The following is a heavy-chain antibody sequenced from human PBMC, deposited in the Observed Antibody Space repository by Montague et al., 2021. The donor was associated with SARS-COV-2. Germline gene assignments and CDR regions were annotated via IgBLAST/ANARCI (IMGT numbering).Heavy chain of an antibody. D-gene: IGHD5-24*01. CDR1: GDSVSRGSSY. CDR2: IYYTGSR. V-gene: IGHV4-61*01. J-gene: IGHJ5*01. CDR3: ARHARGEGYTSWFDS. Sequence: SETLSLTCTVSGDSVSRGSSYWSWIRQPPGKGLGWIGYIYYTGSRKYNSSLKSRLTISVDTSKNQFSLKLSSVTAADTAVHYCARHARGEGYTSWFDSWGQGTLVTASS.